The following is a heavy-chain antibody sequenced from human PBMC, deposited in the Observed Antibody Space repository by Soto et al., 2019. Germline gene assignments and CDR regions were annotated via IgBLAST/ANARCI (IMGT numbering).Heavy chain of an antibody. CDR3: AKAVAAAYYYHYYGMDV. CDR1: GFALDTYA. Sequence: GGSLRLSCEASGFALDTYAMHWVRQAPGKGLEWVALISSDGTKKHLADSVKGRFTISRDNSKSFVYLQMKSVRGEDTAVYYCAKAVAAAYYYHYYGMDVWGQGTTVTVSS. V-gene: IGHV3-30-3*01. CDR2: ISSDGTKK. D-gene: IGHD6-13*01. J-gene: IGHJ6*02.